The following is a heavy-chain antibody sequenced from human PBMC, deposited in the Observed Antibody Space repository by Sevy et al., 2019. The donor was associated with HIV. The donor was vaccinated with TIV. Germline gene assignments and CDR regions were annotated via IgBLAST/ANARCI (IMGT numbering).Heavy chain of an antibody. Sequence: GGSLRLSCAASGFTFSSYSMNWVRQAPGKGLEWVSSISSSSSYIYYADSVMGRFTISRDNAKNSLYLQMNSLRAEDTAVYYCARGLFLDDYGDYFGYYYGMDVWGQGTTVTVSS. V-gene: IGHV3-21*01. D-gene: IGHD4-17*01. CDR2: ISSSSSYI. CDR1: GFTFSSYS. J-gene: IGHJ6*02. CDR3: ARGLFLDDYGDYFGYYYGMDV.